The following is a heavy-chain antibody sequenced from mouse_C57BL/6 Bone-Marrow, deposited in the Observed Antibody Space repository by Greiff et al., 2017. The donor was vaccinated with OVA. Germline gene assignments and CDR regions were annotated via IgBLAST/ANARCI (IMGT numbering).Heavy chain of an antibody. J-gene: IGHJ4*01. CDR2: IWRGGST. CDR3: AKSETGTDAMDY. V-gene: IGHV2-5*01. D-gene: IGHD4-1*01. CDR1: GFSLTSYG. Sequence: VQLQQSGPGLVQPSQCLSITCTVSGFSLTSYGVHWVRQSPGKGLEWLGVIWRGGSTDYNAAFMSRLSITKDNSKSQIFFKMNILQADDTAIYYCAKSETGTDAMDYWGQGTSVTVSS.